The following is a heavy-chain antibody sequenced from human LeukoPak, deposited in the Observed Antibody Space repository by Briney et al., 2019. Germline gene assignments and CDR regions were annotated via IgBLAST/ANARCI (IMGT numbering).Heavy chain of an antibody. CDR1: GFTFSSSA. CDR2: ISGSGSGGST. CDR3: AKSPARIAARHFDY. D-gene: IGHD6-6*01. V-gene: IGHV3-23*01. Sequence: GGSLRLSCAASGFTFSSSAMSWVRQAPGKGLEWVSSISGSGSGGSTYYADSVKGRFTISRDNSKNTLYLQMNSLRAEDTAVYYCAKSPARIAARHFDYWGQGTLVTVSS. J-gene: IGHJ4*02.